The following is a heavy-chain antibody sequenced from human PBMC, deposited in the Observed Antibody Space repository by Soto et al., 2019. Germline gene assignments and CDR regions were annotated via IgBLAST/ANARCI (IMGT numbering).Heavy chain of an antibody. CDR1: GFSISNHA. CDR3: AKVGVATDGDYL. J-gene: IGHJ5*02. D-gene: IGHD3-3*01. Sequence: GGSLRLSCVVSGFSISNHAMTWVRQAPGEGLEWVAVISGGGQATHYVDSVKGRFTISRDNSKNMVFLQMNSLRIEDTALYFCAKVGVATDGDYLWGQGTVVTSPQ. CDR2: ISGGGQAT. V-gene: IGHV3-23*01.